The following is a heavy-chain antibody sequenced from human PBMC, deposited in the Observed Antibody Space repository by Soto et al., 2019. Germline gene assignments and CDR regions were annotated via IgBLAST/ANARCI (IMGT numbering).Heavy chain of an antibody. Sequence: HPGWSLRLSCALSGFTFSGSAMHWVRQASGKGLEWVGLIKSKTNNYATAYAASVKGRFTISRDDSKNTAYLQMNSLRTEDTAVYYCNRLYNNFKFDPWGQGTLVTVSS. J-gene: IGHJ5*02. CDR3: NRLYNNFKFDP. D-gene: IGHD3-10*01. V-gene: IGHV3-73*01. CDR1: GFTFSGSA. CDR2: IKSKTNNYAT.